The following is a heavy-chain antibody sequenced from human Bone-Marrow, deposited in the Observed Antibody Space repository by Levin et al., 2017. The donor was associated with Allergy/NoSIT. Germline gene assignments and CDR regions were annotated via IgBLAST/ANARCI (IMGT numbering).Heavy chain of an antibody. J-gene: IGHJ3*02. V-gene: IGHV3-23*01. CDR3: AKVRRGLDAFDI. D-gene: IGHD3/OR15-3a*01. CDR1: GFTFSSSA. CDR2: ISAGDAST. Sequence: GGSLRLSCAASGFTFSSSAMTWVRQAPGKGLEWVSSISAGDASTYYTDSVKGRLTVSRDNSKNTLYLQMNSLRVEDPALYYCAKVRRGLDAFDIWGQGTMVTVSS.